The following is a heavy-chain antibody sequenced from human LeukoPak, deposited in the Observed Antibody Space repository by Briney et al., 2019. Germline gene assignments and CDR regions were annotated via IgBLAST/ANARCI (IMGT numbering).Heavy chain of an antibody. D-gene: IGHD3-22*01. CDR2: ISYDGSNK. J-gene: IGHJ4*02. V-gene: IGHV3-30-3*01. CDR3: AREGGVVVVIFDY. CDR1: GFTFSSYA. Sequence: GGSLRLSCAASGFTFSSYAMHWVRQAPGKGLEWVAVISYDGSNKYYADSVKGRFTISRDNSKNTLYPQMNSLRAEDTAVYYCAREGGVVVVIFDYWGQGTLVTVSS.